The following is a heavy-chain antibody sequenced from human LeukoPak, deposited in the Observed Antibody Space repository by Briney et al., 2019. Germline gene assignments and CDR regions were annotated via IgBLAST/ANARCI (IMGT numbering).Heavy chain of an antibody. CDR3: ARDHPRIVGAELDH. J-gene: IGHJ4*02. Sequence: ASVKVSCKASGYTFTSYAMHWVRQAPGQRLEWMGWINAGNGNTKYSQKFQGRVTITRDTSASTAYMELSSLRSEDTAVYYCARDHPRIVGAELDHWGQGTLVTVSS. V-gene: IGHV1-3*01. CDR2: INAGNGNT. D-gene: IGHD1-26*01. CDR1: GYTFTSYA.